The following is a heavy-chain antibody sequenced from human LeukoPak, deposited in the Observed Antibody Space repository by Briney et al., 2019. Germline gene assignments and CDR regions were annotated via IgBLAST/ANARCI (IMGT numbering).Heavy chain of an antibody. Sequence: PGGSLRLSCAASGCTFTTYAMTWVRQAPGKGLEWVSAISNSGGNTYYADSVKGRFTISRDNSKNTLYLQMNSLRVEDTAVYYCAKEDIVATIDYWGQGTLVTVSS. D-gene: IGHD5-12*01. J-gene: IGHJ4*02. CDR1: GCTFTTYA. CDR3: AKEDIVATIDY. V-gene: IGHV3-23*01. CDR2: ISNSGGNT.